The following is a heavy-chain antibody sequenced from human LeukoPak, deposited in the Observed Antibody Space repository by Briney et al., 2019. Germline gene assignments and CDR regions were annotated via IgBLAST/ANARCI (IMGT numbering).Heavy chain of an antibody. Sequence: PSETLSLTCAVSGGPFSGYFWSWIRQPPGKGLEGIGEIHNSGTTNYNPSLNSRVTISEDTSKNQIYLNLRSVTAADTAVYYCARRYYYNLGSFPFDFWGQGTLVTVSS. CDR1: GGPFSGYF. J-gene: IGHJ4*02. D-gene: IGHD3-10*01. CDR2: IHNSGTT. V-gene: IGHV4-34*01. CDR3: ARRYYYNLGSFPFDF.